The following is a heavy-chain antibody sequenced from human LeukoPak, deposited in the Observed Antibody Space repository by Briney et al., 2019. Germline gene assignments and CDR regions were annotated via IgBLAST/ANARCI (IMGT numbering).Heavy chain of an antibody. CDR3: ARAVDFWSGYPQPNWFDP. D-gene: IGHD3-3*01. CDR1: GFTFSDYA. J-gene: IGHJ5*02. CDR2: ISDSGGST. V-gene: IGHV3-23*01. Sequence: PGGSLRLSCVASGFTFSDYAMSWVRQAPGKGLEWVSAISDSGGSTYNADSVKGRFTISRDNSENTLYLQMNSLRAEDTAVYCCARAVDFWSGYPQPNWFDPWGQGTLVTVSS.